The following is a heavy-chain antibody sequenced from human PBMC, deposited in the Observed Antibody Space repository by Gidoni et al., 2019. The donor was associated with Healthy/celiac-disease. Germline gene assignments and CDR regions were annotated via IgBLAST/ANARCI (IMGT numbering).Heavy chain of an antibody. V-gene: IGHV4-31*03. Sequence: QVQLQESVPGLGKPSQTLSRTCTVSGGSISSGGSYWSWIRQHPGKSLERIGYIYYSGSTYYNPYLKSRVTISVDTSKNQFSLKLSSVTAADTAVYYCARDHRDGSWRWLQPRQTSYYYYGMDVWGQGTTVTVSS. J-gene: IGHJ6*02. CDR1: GGSISSGGSY. D-gene: IGHD5-12*01. CDR2: IYYSGST. CDR3: ARDHRDGSWRWLQPRQTSYYYYGMDV.